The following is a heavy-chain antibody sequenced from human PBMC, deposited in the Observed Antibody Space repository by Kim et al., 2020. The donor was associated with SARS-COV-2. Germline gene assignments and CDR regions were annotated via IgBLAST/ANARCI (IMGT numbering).Heavy chain of an antibody. V-gene: IGHV3-21*01. CDR2: ISSSSSYI. D-gene: IGHD5-18*01. J-gene: IGHJ4*02. CDR1: GFTFSSYS. CDR3: ARDTAMEHYFDY. Sequence: GGSLRLSCAASGFTFSSYSMNWVRQAPGKGLEWVSSISSSSSYIYYADSVKGRFTISRDNAKNSLYLQMNSLRAEDTAVYYCARDTAMEHYFDYWGQGTLVTVSS.